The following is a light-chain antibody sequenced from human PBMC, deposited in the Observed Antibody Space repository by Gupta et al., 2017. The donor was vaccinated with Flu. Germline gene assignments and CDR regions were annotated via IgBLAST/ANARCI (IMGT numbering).Light chain of an antibody. J-gene: IGKJ2*02. V-gene: IGKV1-39*01. CDR1: QTITGA. CDR3: QESYNSHPAST. Sequence: SVSISSRSGQTITGALNWFQQKAGEAPKLLISGTSRLRSGVPSRFSGSSSGTEFTLTINSLQPEDSATYYCQESYNSHPASTFGQ. CDR2: GTS.